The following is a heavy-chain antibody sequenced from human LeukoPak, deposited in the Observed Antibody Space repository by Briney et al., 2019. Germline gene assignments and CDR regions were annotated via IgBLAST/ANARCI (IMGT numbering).Heavy chain of an antibody. CDR1: GYTFTSYY. CDR3: ARGPRTYYYDSSGYYYGD. J-gene: IGHJ4*02. V-gene: IGHV1-46*01. Sequence: ASVKVSCKPSGYTFTSYYMHWVRQAPGQGLEWMGRINPTGDSTRHAQKFKGRVTRTRDTSTSTVYMEMSSLRSEDTAVYYCARGPRTYYYDSSGYYYGDWGQGALVTVSS. D-gene: IGHD3-22*01. CDR2: INPTGDST.